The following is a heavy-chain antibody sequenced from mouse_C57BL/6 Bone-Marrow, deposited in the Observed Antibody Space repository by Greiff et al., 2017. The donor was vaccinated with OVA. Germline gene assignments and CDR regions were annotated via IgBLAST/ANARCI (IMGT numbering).Heavy chain of an antibody. CDR3: ARGALITTVVAPFDY. CDR2: IYPGSGST. D-gene: IGHD1-1*01. V-gene: IGHV1-55*01. Sequence: QVQLKQPGAELVKPGASVKMSCKASGYTFTSYWITWVKQRPGQGLEWIGDIYPGSGSTNYNEKFKSKATLTVDTSSSTAYMQLSSLTSEDSAVYYCARGALITTVVAPFDYWGQGTTLTVSS. CDR1: GYTFTSYW. J-gene: IGHJ2*01.